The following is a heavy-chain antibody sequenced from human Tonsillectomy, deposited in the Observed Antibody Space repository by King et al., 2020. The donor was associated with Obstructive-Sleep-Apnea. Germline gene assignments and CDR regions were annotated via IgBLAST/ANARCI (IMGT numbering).Heavy chain of an antibody. CDR3: VKEGGDNPGSFDV. CDR1: GFTFRSHL. CDR2: VWTEGGEK. J-gene: IGHJ3*01. Sequence: ESGGGVVQPGTSLRLSCAASGFTFRSHLMHWVRQAPGKGLGRVSLVWTEGGEKYYADSVKGRFTVSRDNSKNTLYLQMNSLSAEDTAVYYSVKEGGDNPGSFDVWGQGTMVTVSS. V-gene: IGHV3-30*18. D-gene: IGHD4-23*01.